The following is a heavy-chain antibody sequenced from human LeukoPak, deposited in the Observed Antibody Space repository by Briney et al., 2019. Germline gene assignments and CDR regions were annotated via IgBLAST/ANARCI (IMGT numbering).Heavy chain of an antibody. CDR2: ISSSNSHI. Sequence: GGSLRLSCAASGFTFSSYWMHWVRQAPGKGLEWVSFISSSNSHIYYADSVKGRFTISRDNARNSLYLQMNSLRAEDTAVYYCARVPNRYGDYEYYFDYWGQGTLVTVSS. D-gene: IGHD4-17*01. V-gene: IGHV3-21*01. J-gene: IGHJ4*02. CDR1: GFTFSSYW. CDR3: ARVPNRYGDYEYYFDY.